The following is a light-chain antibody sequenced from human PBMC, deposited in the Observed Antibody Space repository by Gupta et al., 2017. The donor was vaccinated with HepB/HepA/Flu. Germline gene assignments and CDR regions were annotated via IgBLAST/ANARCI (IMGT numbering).Light chain of an antibody. J-gene: IGLJ1*01. V-gene: IGLV1-47*02. CDR1: SSNIGNDN. Sequence: QPVLTQPPSASGTPGQRVTISCSGSSSNIGNDNAYWYQQLPGTAPKLLIYNDNQRPSGVPDPFSGSKSGTTASLAISGLRSEDEADYYCVGWDDSLSGYVFGAGTKVTVL. CDR2: NDN. CDR3: VGWDDSLSGYV.